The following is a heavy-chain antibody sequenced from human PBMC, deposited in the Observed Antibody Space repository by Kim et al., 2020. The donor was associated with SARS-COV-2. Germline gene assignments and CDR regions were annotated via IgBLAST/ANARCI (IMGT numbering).Heavy chain of an antibody. D-gene: IGHD3-3*01. V-gene: IGHV6-1*01. CDR2: TYYRSKWYN. CDR1: GDSVSSNSAA. J-gene: IGHJ5*02. Sequence: SQTLSLTCAISGDSVSSNSAAWNWIRQSPSRGLEWLGRTYYRSKWYNDYAVSVKSRITINPDTSKNQFSLQLNSVTPEDTAVYYCARARFGITIFGVPPESYYNWFDPWGQGTLVTVSS. CDR3: ARARFGITIFGVPPESYYNWFDP.